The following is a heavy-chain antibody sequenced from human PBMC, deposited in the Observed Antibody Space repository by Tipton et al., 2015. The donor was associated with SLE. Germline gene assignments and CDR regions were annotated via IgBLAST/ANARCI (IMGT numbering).Heavy chain of an antibody. J-gene: IGHJ2*01. Sequence: TLSLTCAVYGGSCSGYYWSWIRQPPGKGLEWIGEINHSGSTNYNPSLKSRVTISVDTSKKQFSLKLSSETAADTAVYYCATREADWYFDLWGRGTLVTVSS. V-gene: IGHV4-34*01. CDR3: ATREADWYFDL. CDR1: GGSCSGYY. CDR2: INHSGST. D-gene: IGHD5-24*01.